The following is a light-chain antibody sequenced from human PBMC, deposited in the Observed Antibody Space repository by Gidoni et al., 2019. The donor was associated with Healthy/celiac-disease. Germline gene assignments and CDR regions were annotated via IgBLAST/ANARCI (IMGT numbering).Light chain of an antibody. CDR1: KLGDKY. Sequence: SYELTQRPSVSVSPGQTASITCSGDKLGDKYACWYQPKPGQSPVLVIYQDSKRPSVIPERFSGSNSGNTATLTISGTQAMDEAYYYCQAWDSSTVVFGGGTKLTVL. CDR2: QDS. J-gene: IGLJ2*01. V-gene: IGLV3-1*01. CDR3: QAWDSSTVV.